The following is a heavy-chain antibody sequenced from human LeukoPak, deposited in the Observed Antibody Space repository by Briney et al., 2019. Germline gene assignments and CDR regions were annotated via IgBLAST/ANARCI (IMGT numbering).Heavy chain of an antibody. D-gene: IGHD2-2*01. Sequence: SETLSLTCAVYGGSFSGYYWSWIRQPPGKGLEWIGEINHSGSTNYNPSLKGRVTISVDTSKNQFSLKLSSVTAADTAVYYCARAGVLAAIWSLGSYFDYWGQGTLVTVSS. CDR2: INHSGST. V-gene: IGHV4-34*01. CDR3: ARAGVLAAIWSLGSYFDY. J-gene: IGHJ4*02. CDR1: GGSFSGYY.